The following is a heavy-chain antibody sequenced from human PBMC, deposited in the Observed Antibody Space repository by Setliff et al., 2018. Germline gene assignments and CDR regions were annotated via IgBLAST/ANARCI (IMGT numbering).Heavy chain of an antibody. V-gene: IGHV4-59*01. J-gene: IGHJ3*02. CDR1: GGSMSNYY. D-gene: IGHD2-2*03. CDR3: VRVEAGYCSSTSCYVVGAFDI. Sequence: SETLSLTCTVSGGSMSNYYWSWIRQPPGRGMEWIGYIHYSGSTNYNPSLKSRVTISFNTSKNQISLKLSSVTPADTAVYYCVRVEAGYCSSTSCYVVGAFDIWGQGTMVTVSS. CDR2: IHYSGST.